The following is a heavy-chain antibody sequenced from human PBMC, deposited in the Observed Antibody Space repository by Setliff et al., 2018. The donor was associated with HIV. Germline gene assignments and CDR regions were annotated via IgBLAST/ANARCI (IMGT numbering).Heavy chain of an antibody. Sequence: GGSLRLSCAASGFTVSSNYMSWVRQAPGKGLEWVSTISGSGGSTYYADSVKGRFTISRDNSKNTLYLQMNSLRAEDTAVYYCAKDRRGITGTKSCAWFDPWGQGTLVTVSS. J-gene: IGHJ5*02. V-gene: IGHV3-23*01. CDR1: GFTVSSNY. D-gene: IGHD1-7*01. CDR3: AKDRRGITGTKSCAWFDP. CDR2: ISGSGGST.